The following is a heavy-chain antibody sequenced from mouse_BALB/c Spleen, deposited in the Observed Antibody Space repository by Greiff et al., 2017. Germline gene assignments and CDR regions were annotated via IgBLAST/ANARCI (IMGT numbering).Heavy chain of an antibody. J-gene: IGHJ2*01. D-gene: IGHD5-1-1*01. CDR3: ASENRGYLDY. CDR2: ISSGGSYT. CDR1: GFTFSSYG. V-gene: IGHV5-6*01. Sequence: EVKLVESGGDLVKPGGSLKLSCAASGFTFSSYGMSWVRQTPDKRLEWVASISSGGSYTYYPDSVKGRFTISRDNAKNTLYLQMSSLKSEDTAMYYCASENRGYLDYWGQGTTLTVSS.